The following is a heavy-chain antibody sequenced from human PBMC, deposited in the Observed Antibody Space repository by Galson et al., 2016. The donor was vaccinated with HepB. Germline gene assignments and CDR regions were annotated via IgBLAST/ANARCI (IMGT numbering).Heavy chain of an antibody. V-gene: IGHV6-1*01. CDR3: AKESDGVAVSGKSPQIDH. Sequence: CAISGDSVSSNTAAWNWIRQSPSRGLEWLGRTYYRSKWYHDYAVSVKSRITISADTSKNQFSLQLNSVTPEDTAVYYCAKESDGVAVSGKSPQIDHWGQGPLVTVSS. CDR1: GDSVSSNTAA. CDR2: TYYRSKWYH. J-gene: IGHJ4*02. D-gene: IGHD6-19*01.